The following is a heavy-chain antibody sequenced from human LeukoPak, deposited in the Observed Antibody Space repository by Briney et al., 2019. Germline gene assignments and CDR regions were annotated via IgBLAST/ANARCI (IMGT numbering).Heavy chain of an antibody. V-gene: IGHV4-59*08. CDR2: VYYSGST. J-gene: IGHJ4*02. CDR3: ARHFSGAAAPLPFDF. CDR1: GGSISDYY. D-gene: IGHD6-13*01. Sequence: PSETLSLTCTVSGGSISDYYWSWIRQPPGKGLEWIGYVYYSGSTSYNPSLESRVTISVDTSKNQFSLKVYSVTAADTAVYYCARHFSGAAAPLPFDFWGQGTLVTVSS.